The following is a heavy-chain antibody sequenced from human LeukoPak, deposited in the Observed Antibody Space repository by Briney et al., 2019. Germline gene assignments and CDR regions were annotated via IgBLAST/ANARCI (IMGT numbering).Heavy chain of an antibody. D-gene: IGHD2-2*01. Sequence: PGGSLRLSCAASGFIFSNYGMQWVRQAPGKGLEWVAFIRYDGSDKYHAESVNGRLTISRDNSRSTLYLQMNSLRVEVTAVYYCAKDRERLMTRTSASYDYWGQGTLVTVSS. J-gene: IGHJ4*02. V-gene: IGHV3-30*02. CDR2: IRYDGSDK. CDR1: GFIFSNYG. CDR3: AKDRERLMTRTSASYDY.